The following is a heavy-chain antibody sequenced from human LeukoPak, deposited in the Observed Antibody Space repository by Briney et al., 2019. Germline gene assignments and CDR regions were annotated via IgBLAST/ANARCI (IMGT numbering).Heavy chain of an antibody. CDR3: ARAIYYDFWSGYSNDAFDI. D-gene: IGHD3-3*01. Sequence: GGSLRLSCAASGFTFSSYWMSWVRQAPGKGLEWVANIKQDGSEKYYVDSVKGRFTISRDNAKNSLYLQMNSLRAEDTAVYYCARAIYYDFWSGYSNDAFDIWGQGTMVTVSS. J-gene: IGHJ3*02. V-gene: IGHV3-7*01. CDR1: GFTFSSYW. CDR2: IKQDGSEK.